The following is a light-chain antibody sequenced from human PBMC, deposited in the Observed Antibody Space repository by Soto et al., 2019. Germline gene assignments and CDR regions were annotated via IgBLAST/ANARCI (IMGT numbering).Light chain of an antibody. CDR2: AAS. J-gene: IGKJ1*01. V-gene: IGKV1-39*01. CDR3: QQSYSTPWT. CDR1: QSISSY. Sequence: DIQRTQSPSSLSASVGDRVTITCRASQSISSYLNWYQKKPGKDPKILIYAASSLQSGVPSRFSGSGSGTDFTLTISSLQTEDFATYECQQSYSTPWTFGQGTKVDIK.